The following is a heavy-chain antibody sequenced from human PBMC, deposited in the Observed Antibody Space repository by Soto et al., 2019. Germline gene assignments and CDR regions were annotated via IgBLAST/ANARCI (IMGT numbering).Heavy chain of an antibody. J-gene: IGHJ4*02. CDR1: GFTFSSYA. D-gene: IGHD6-19*01. CDR3: AKALGTARYSSGPYYFDY. CDR2: ISGSGGST. Sequence: EVQLLESGGGLVQPGGSLRLSCAASGFTFSSYAMSWVRQAPGKGLEWVSAISGSGGSTYYADSVKGRFTISRDNSNNTLYLQMNSLRAEDTAVYYCAKALGTARYSSGPYYFDYWGQGTLVTVSS. V-gene: IGHV3-23*01.